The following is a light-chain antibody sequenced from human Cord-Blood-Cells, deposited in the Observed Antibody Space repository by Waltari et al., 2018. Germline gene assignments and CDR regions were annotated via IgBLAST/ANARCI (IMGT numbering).Light chain of an antibody. V-gene: IGKV4-1*01. CDR1: QSVLYSSNNKNY. CDR2: WAS. J-gene: IGKJ4*01. CDR3: QQYYSTLT. Sequence: DIVMTQSPDSLAVSLGERATINCKSSQSVLYSSNNKNYLAWYQQKLGQPPKLLIYWASTRESGVPGRFSGSGSGTDFTLTISSLQAEDVAVYYCQQYYSTLTFGGGTKVEIK.